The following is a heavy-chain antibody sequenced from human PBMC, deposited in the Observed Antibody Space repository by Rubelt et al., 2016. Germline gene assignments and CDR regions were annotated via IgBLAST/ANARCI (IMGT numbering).Heavy chain of an antibody. V-gene: IGHV1-3*01. J-gene: IGHJ4*02. CDR3: ATHGSGWSCGY. CDR1: GYTFNGYA. D-gene: IGHD6-19*01. Sequence: QVQLVQSGAEVEKPGASLKLSCKASGYTFNGYAVHWVRQAPGQRLEWMGWINAGNGDTKYTQKFQGRFTITRDTTATTADMELSSLRSEDTAVCYGATHGSGWSCGYWGEGTLVTVSS. CDR2: INAGNGDT.